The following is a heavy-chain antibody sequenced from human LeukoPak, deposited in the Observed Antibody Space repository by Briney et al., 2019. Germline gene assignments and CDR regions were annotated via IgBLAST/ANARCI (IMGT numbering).Heavy chain of an antibody. CDR3: ARNGASGLDY. D-gene: IGHD4/OR15-4a*01. Sequence: ASVKVSCKASGYTFTRYYMHWVRQAPGQGLEWMGFINPSGGSTSYAQRFQGRVTMTRDTSTSTVYMELSSLRSEDTAVYYCARNGASGLDYWGQGTLVTVSS. CDR1: GYTFTRYY. V-gene: IGHV1-46*03. J-gene: IGHJ4*02. CDR2: INPSGGST.